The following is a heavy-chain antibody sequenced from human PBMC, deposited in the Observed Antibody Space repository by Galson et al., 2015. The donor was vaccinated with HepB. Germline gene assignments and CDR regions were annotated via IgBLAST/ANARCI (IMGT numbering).Heavy chain of an antibody. V-gene: IGHV3-11*01. CDR3: ARDARFDP. Sequence: SLRLSCAASGFTFSNYYMSWIRQAPGKGLEWVSYISSSGSNKYYADSVKGRFTISRDNAKNSVYLQMNSLRVDDTAVYYCARDARFDPWGQGTLVTVSS. CDR1: GFTFSNYY. J-gene: IGHJ5*02. CDR2: ISSSGSNK.